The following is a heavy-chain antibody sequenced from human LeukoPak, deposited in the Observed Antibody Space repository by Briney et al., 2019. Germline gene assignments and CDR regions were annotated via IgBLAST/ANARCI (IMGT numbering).Heavy chain of an antibody. J-gene: IGHJ5*02. CDR3: AKHASWFDP. Sequence: PSETLSLTCTVSGDSISRTTFYWGWIRQPPGKGLEWIGSMYYNGNPYYKPSLKSRVTMSIDLSKNQFSLNLTSVTAADTAIYYCAKHASWFDPWGQGTLVIVSS. V-gene: IGHV4-39*01. CDR2: MYYNGNP. CDR1: GDSISRTTFY.